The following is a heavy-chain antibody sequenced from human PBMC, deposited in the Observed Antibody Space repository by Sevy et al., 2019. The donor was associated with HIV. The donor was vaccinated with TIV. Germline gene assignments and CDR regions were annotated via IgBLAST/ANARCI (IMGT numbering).Heavy chain of an antibody. V-gene: IGHV3-30-3*01. J-gene: IGHJ4*02. Sequence: GGSLRLSRAVSGFTFSTYAMHWVRQAPGKGLEFVAIVSSDGSEINYADSVKGRFTISRDNSRNTLYLQMNSLRTEDTALYYCARDQLGSIDYWGQGTLVTVSS. CDR3: ARDQLGSIDY. CDR1: GFTFSTYA. D-gene: IGHD7-27*01. CDR2: VSSDGSEI.